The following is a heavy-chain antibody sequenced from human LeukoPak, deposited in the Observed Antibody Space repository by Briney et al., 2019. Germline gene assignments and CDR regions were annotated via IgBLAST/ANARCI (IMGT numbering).Heavy chain of an antibody. Sequence: SETLSLTCTVSGGSISSYYWSWIRQPPGKGLEWIGYIYYSGSTNYNPSLKGRVTISVDTSKNQFSLKLSSVTAADTAVYYCARRSTGGRVFDIWGQGTMVTVSS. D-gene: IGHD1-14*01. V-gene: IGHV4-59*01. CDR2: IYYSGST. CDR3: ARRSTGGRVFDI. J-gene: IGHJ3*02. CDR1: GGSISSYY.